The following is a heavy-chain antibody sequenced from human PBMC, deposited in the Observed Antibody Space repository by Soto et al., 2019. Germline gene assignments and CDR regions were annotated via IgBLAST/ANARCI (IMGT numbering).Heavy chain of an antibody. V-gene: IGHV4-30-4*01. J-gene: IGHJ4*02. CDR3: ARGKNIVPI. D-gene: IGHD2-8*01. CDR2: IYYSGSA. Sequence: SETLSLTCTVSGDSISRSDSYWSWIRQPPGKGLEWIGYIYYSGSAYYNPSLKSRVTISVDTSKNQFSLKLTSVTAADTAVYYCARGKNIVPIWGPGTLVTVSS. CDR1: GDSISRSDSY.